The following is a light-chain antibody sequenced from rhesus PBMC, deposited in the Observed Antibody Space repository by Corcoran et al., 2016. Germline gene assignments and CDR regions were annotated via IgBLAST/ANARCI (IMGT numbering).Light chain of an antibody. CDR2: QAS. CDR3: QQHDHSPLT. J-gene: IGKJ4*01. CDR1: QGISNW. Sequence: DIQMTQSPSSLSASVGDRVTITCRASQGISNWLAWYQQKPGKAPKLLIYQASNLETGVPSRFSGSGSWTDCTLTISRLQPEDIATYYCQQHDHSPLTFGGGTKVEIK. V-gene: IGKV1-69*01.